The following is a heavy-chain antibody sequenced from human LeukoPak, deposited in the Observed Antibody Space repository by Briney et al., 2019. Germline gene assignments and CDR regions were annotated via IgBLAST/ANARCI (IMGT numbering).Heavy chain of an antibody. V-gene: IGHV3-48*01. Sequence: GGSLRLSCAASGFTFSSYSMNWVRQAPGKGLEWVSYISSSSSTIYYADSAKGRFTISRDNAKNSLYLQMNSLRAEDTAVYYCARDTPLLGYCSGGSCLLPYYYYMDVWGKGTTVTVSS. CDR1: GFTFSSYS. CDR2: ISSSSSTI. CDR3: ARDTPLLGYCSGGSCLLPYYYYMDV. D-gene: IGHD2-15*01. J-gene: IGHJ6*03.